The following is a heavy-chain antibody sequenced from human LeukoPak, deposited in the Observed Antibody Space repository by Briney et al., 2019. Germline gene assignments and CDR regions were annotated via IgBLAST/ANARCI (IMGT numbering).Heavy chain of an antibody. V-gene: IGHV1-46*01. CDR3: ATRNWNGGSFDY. D-gene: IGHD1-1*01. CDR1: GYTFTSYY. CDR2: INPSGGST. Sequence: GASVKVSCKASGYTFTSYYMHWVRQAPGQGLEWMGIINPSGGSTSYAQKFQGRVTMTRDTSTSTVYMELSSLRSEDTAVYYCATRNWNGGSFDYWGQGTLVTVSS. J-gene: IGHJ4*02.